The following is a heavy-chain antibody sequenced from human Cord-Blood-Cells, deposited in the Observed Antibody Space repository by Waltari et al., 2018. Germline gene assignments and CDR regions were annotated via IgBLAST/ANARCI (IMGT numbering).Heavy chain of an antibody. V-gene: IGHV4-38-2*02. J-gene: IGHJ4*02. Sequence: QVQLQESGPGLVKPSATLSLTCTVSGYPISTGHYWGWIPQPPGKGLEWIGSIYHSGSTYYNPSLKSRVTISVDTSKNQFSLKLSSVTAADTAVYYCARVSWVEMASYWGQGTLVTVSS. D-gene: IGHD1-26*01. CDR2: IYHSGST. CDR3: ARVSWVEMASY. CDR1: GYPISTGHY.